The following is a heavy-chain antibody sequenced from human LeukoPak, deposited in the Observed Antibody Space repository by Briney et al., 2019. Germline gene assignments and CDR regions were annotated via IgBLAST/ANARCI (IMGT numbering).Heavy chain of an antibody. CDR2: ISSSGST. V-gene: IGHV4-61*02. Sequence: SETLSLTCTVSGDSISSGDYYWSWIRQPAGKGLEWIGRISSSGSTNYNPSLKSRVTISVDTSKNQFSLKLSSVTAADTAVYYCARGPSSGHSGYHFDFWGQGTLVTVSS. CDR3: ARGPSSGHSGYHFDF. CDR1: GDSISSGDYY. J-gene: IGHJ4*02. D-gene: IGHD5-12*01.